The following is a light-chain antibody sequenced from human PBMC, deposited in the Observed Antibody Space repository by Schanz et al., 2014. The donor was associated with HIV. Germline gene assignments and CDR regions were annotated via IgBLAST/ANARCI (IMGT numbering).Light chain of an antibody. CDR1: SSDIGGYNY. V-gene: IGLV2-14*03. CDR2: DVS. CDR3: CSYAGSSTPVV. J-gene: IGLJ2*01. Sequence: QSVLTQPASVSGSPGQSITIPCSGTSSDIGGYNYVSWYQHHPGKAPKLMIYDVSNRPSGVSNRFSGSKSGNTASLTISGLQAEDEADYYCCSYAGSSTPVVFGGGTKLTVL.